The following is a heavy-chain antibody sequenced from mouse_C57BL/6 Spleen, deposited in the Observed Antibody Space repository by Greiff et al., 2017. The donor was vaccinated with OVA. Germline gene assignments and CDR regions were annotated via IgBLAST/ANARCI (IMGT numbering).Heavy chain of an antibody. V-gene: IGHV1-15*01. CDR2: IDPETGGT. J-gene: IGHJ2*01. Sequence: QVTLKESGAELVRPGASVTLSCKASGYTFTDYEMHWVKQTPVHGLEWIGAIDPETGGTAYNQKFKGKAILTADKSSSTAYMELRSLTSEDSAVYYCHYDARSWGQGTTLTVSS. CDR3: HYDARS. D-gene: IGHD2-4*01. CDR1: GYTFTDYE.